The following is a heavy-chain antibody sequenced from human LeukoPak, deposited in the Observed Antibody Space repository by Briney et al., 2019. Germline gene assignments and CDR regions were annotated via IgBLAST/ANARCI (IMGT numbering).Heavy chain of an antibody. D-gene: IGHD3-9*01. CDR2: IYYSGST. CDR1: GGSISSYY. J-gene: IGHJ5*02. Sequence: SETLSLTCTVSGGSISSYYCSWIRQPPGKGLEWIGYIYYSGSTNYNPSLKSRVTISVDTSKNQFSLKLSSVTAADTAVYYCARSGGGYDISPWGQGNLVTVSS. CDR3: ARSGGGYDISP. V-gene: IGHV4-59*01.